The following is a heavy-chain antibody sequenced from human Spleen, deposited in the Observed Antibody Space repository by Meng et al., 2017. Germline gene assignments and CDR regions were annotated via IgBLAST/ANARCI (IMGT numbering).Heavy chain of an antibody. CDR3: ATEVWGGSGTYPLFDH. CDR1: GDPISRGGSD. J-gene: IGHJ4*02. CDR2: IYNSGTT. Sequence: GAVPDLVTPSPPLSLTCSVSGDPISRGGSDRSWVRQQAGKGLEWTGYIYNSGTTYYIPALKSLVIISLKLSSVTAADPAVYYCATEVWGGSGTYPLFDHWGQGTLVTVSS. V-gene: IGHV4-31*01. D-gene: IGHD3-10*01.